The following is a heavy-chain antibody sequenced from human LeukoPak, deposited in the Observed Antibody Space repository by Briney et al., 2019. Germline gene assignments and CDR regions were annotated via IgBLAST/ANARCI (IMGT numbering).Heavy chain of an antibody. Sequence: ASVKVSCKASGYTFTSYDINWVRQATGQGLEWMGWMNPNSGNTGYAQKFQGRVTMTRNTSISTAYMELSSLRSEDTAVYYCARENDDGFGELLCNWFDPWGQGTLVTVSS. CDR2: MNPNSGNT. D-gene: IGHD3-10*01. CDR3: ARENDDGFGELLCNWFDP. J-gene: IGHJ5*02. CDR1: GYTFTSYD. V-gene: IGHV1-8*01.